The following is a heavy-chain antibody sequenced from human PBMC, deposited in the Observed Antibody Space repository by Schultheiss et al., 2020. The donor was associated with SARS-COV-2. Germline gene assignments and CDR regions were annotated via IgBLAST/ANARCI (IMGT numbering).Heavy chain of an antibody. CDR3: ARGSLWFGELSLDP. J-gene: IGHJ5*02. CDR2: ISSSGSTI. CDR1: GFTFSSYE. D-gene: IGHD3-10*01. Sequence: GGSLRLSCAASGFTFSSYEMNWVRQAPGKGLEWVSYISSSGSTIYYADSVKGRFTISRDNAKNSLYLQMNSLRAEDTAVYYCARGSLWFGELSLDPWGQGTLVTVSS. V-gene: IGHV3-48*03.